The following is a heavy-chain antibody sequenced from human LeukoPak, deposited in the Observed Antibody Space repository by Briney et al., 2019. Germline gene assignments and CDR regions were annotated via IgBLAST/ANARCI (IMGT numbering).Heavy chain of an antibody. J-gene: IGHJ1*01. Sequence: GGSLRLSCAASGFTFSSYRMNWVRQAPGEGLEWVSSISCSGGYIYYVDSVKGRFTISRDNAKNSLYLQMNSVRAEDTAVYYCARGEGYCSSISCYNGYSQQWGQGTLVTVSS. D-gene: IGHD2-2*02. V-gene: IGHV3-21*01. CDR3: ARGEGYCSSISCYNGYSQQ. CDR2: ISCSGGYI. CDR1: GFTFSSYR.